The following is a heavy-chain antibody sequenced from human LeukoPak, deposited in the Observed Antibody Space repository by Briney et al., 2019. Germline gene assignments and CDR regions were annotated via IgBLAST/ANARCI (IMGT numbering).Heavy chain of an antibody. CDR1: GDSISSGSYY. D-gene: IGHD3-10*01. CDR2: IYTSGST. CDR3: TRAGRWIAFDP. Sequence: SETLSLTCTVSGDSISSGSYYWSWIRQPAGKGLEWIGRIYTSGSTNYNTSLKSRVTISIDTSKNQFSLKLSSVTAADTAVYYCTRAGRWIAFDPWGQGTLVTVSS. J-gene: IGHJ5*02. V-gene: IGHV4-61*02.